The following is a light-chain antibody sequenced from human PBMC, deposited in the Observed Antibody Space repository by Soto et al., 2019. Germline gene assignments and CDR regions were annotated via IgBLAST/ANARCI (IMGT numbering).Light chain of an antibody. CDR3: QTWGAGFSVV. V-gene: IGLV4-69*01. J-gene: IGLJ2*01. CDR2: VNTDGSQ. CDR1: SGHSSYA. Sequence: QSVLTQSPSASASLGASVKLTCTLSSGHSSYAIAWHQQQPEKGPRYLMKVNTDGSQNKGDGIPDRFSGSSSGAERYLPISSLQSEDEADYYCQTWGAGFSVVFGGGTKVTVL.